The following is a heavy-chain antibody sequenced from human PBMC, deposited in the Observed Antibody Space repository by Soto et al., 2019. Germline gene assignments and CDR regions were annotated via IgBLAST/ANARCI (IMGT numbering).Heavy chain of an antibody. CDR1: GFSLSTSGMC. CDR3: ARMAYYYGSGSPAAFDI. D-gene: IGHD3-10*01. J-gene: IGHJ3*02. V-gene: IGHV2-70*01. CDR2: IDWDDDE. Sequence: GSGPTLVNPTQTLTLTCTFSGFSLSTSGMCVSWIRQPPGKALEWLALIDWDDDEYYSTSLKTRLTISKDTSKNQVVLTMTNMDPVDTATYYCARMAYYYGSGSPAAFDIWGQGTMVTVSS.